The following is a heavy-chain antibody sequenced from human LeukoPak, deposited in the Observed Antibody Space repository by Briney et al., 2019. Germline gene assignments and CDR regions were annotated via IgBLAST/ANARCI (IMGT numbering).Heavy chain of an antibody. D-gene: IGHD3-10*01. Sequence: GGSLRLSCAASGFAFSSYWMSWVRQAPGKGLEWVANIKQDGSEKYYVDSVKGRFTISRDNAKNSLYLQMNSLRAEDTAVYYCARDGAGPSGSYYFGAFDIWGQGTMVTVSS. J-gene: IGHJ3*02. CDR2: IKQDGSEK. V-gene: IGHV3-7*01. CDR1: GFAFSSYW. CDR3: ARDGAGPSGSYYFGAFDI.